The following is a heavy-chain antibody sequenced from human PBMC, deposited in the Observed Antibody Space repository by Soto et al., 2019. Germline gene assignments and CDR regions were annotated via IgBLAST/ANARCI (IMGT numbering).Heavy chain of an antibody. CDR1: GFTFSSYG. J-gene: IGHJ6*03. CDR3: ARDQIVVVPGPNYMDV. V-gene: IGHV3-33*01. CDR2: IWYDGSNK. D-gene: IGHD2-2*01. Sequence: GGSLRLSCAASGFTFSSYGMHWVRQAPGKGLEWVAVIWYDGSNKYYADSVKGRFTISRDNSKNTLYLQMNSLRAEDTAVYYCARDQIVVVPGPNYMDVWGKGTTVTVSS.